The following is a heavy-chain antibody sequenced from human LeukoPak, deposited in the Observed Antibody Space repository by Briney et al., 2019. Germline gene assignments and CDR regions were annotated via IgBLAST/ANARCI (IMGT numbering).Heavy chain of an antibody. CDR2: IEQDGSEK. J-gene: IGHJ4*02. V-gene: IGHV3-7*01. D-gene: IGHD2-2*01. CDR3: ARASVLGPNTDY. CDR1: GFSFSDYW. Sequence: RGSLRLSCAASGFSFSDYWMSWVRQTPGKGLEWVASIEQDGSEKNYVDSVEGRFTISRDNAKNSLYLQMNNLRADDTAVYYCARASVLGPNTDYWGQGTLVTVSS.